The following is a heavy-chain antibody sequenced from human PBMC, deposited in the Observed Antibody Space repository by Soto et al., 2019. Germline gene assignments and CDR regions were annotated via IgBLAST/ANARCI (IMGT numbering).Heavy chain of an antibody. V-gene: IGHV1-3*05. CDR3: ARGPSTAAFDY. D-gene: IGHD6-13*01. J-gene: IGHJ4*02. CDR1: GYTFTSYT. Sequence: QVQFVQSGAEEKKPGASVKVSCKASGYTFTSYTMHWLRQAPGQSLEWMGWISPGNGNTKYSQKFQGRVTITRDTSASTGYMELSSLKSEDTAVYYCARGPSTAAFDYWGQGTLVTVSS. CDR2: ISPGNGNT.